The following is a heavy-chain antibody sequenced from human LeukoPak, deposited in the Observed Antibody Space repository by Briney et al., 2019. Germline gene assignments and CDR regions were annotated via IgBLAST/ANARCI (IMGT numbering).Heavy chain of an antibody. D-gene: IGHD5-24*01. CDR2: IYYSGST. CDR3: ARGARAGYNLEPFDY. Sequence: SETLSLTCTVSGGSMSSYYWSWIRQPPGKGLEWIGYIYYSGSTKYNPSLKSRVTISVDTSKNQFSLKLSSVTAADTTVYYCARGARAGYNLEPFDYWGQGTLVTVSS. J-gene: IGHJ4*02. V-gene: IGHV4-59*08. CDR1: GGSMSSYY.